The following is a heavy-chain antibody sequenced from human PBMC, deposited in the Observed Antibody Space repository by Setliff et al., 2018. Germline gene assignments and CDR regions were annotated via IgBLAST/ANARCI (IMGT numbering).Heavy chain of an antibody. CDR1: GGSINNYY. CDR2: ISYSGKT. CDR3: ARDGDYFGSGNRFDP. J-gene: IGHJ5*02. D-gene: IGHD3-10*01. V-gene: IGHV4-59*01. Sequence: SETLSLTCTVSGGSINNYYWSWVRQPPGKGLEWLGYISYSGKTNYNPSLKSRVTMSVDTSKNQFSLKVDSVTAADTAMYYCARDGDYFGSGNRFDPWGQGTLVTVFS.